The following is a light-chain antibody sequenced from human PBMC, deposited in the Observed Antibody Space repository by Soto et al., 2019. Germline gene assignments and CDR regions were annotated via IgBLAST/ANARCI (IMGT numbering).Light chain of an antibody. V-gene: IGKV1-39*01. Sequence: DIQMTQSPSSLSAFVGDRVTITCRASQSISSYLNWYQQKPGKAPKLLIYAASSLQSGAPSRFSGSESGTDFTLTISSLQPEDFAIYDCQQSYSAPYTFGHGTKLEIK. CDR3: QQSYSAPYT. J-gene: IGKJ2*01. CDR1: QSISSY. CDR2: AAS.